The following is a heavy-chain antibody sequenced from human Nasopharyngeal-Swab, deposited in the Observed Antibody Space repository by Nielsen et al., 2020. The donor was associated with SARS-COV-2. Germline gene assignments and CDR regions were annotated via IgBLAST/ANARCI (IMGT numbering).Heavy chain of an antibody. J-gene: IGHJ6*03. CDR3: AKDEAYYDFWSGYYAYYYMDV. Sequence: FCAASGFTFSSYGMHWVRQAPGKGLEWVAVISYDGSNKYYADSVKGRFTISRDNSKNTLYLQMNSLRAEDTAVYYCAKDEAYYDFWSGYYAYYYMDVWGKGTTVTVSS. V-gene: IGHV3-30*18. D-gene: IGHD3-3*01. CDR1: GFTFSSYG. CDR2: ISYDGSNK.